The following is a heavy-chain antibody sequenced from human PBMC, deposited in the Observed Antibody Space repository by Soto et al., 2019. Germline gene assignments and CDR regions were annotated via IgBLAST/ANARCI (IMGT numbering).Heavy chain of an antibody. D-gene: IGHD3-10*01. CDR2: IYYSGST. V-gene: IGHV4-31*03. J-gene: IGHJ5*02. Sequence: QVQLQESGPGLVKPSQTLSLTCTVSGGSISSGGYYWSWIRQHPGTGLEWIGYIYYSGSTYYNPSLKSRVTISVDTSKNQFSLNLSSVTAADTALYYCARIVLWFGELWFDPWGQGTLVTVSS. CDR1: GGSISSGGYY. CDR3: ARIVLWFGELWFDP.